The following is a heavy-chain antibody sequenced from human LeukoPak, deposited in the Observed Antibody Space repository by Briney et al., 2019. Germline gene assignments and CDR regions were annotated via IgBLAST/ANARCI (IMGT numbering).Heavy chain of an antibody. J-gene: IGHJ6*03. Sequence: GGSLRLSCAASGFTFNTYGMSWVRQAPGKGLEWVSAISGSGGSTYYADSVKGRFTISRDNSKNTLYLQMNSLRAEDTAVYYCARGGLSYYYMDVWGKGPRSPSP. CDR3: ARGGLSYYYMDV. V-gene: IGHV3-23*01. CDR2: ISGSGGST. CDR1: GFTFNTYG.